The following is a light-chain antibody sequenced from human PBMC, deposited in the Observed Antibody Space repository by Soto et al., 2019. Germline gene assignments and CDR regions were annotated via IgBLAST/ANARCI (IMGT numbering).Light chain of an antibody. J-gene: IGKJ1*01. CDR1: QGISNY. CDR3: PQSTSFPRP. V-gene: IGKV1-9*01. CDR2: AAS. Sequence: LPGSRRDRITITCRASQGISNYLAWYQQTPGKAPKLLIYAASTLQSGVPSRFSGSGSGTGFTLAISSLQPEDCATYSCPQSTSFPRPFGQGTKVDI.